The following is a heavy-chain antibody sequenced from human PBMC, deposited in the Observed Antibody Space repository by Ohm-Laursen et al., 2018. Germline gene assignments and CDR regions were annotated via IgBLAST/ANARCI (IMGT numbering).Heavy chain of an antibody. V-gene: IGHV4-34*01. J-gene: IGHJ4*02. CDR3: ATSNNWYYFDY. CDR2: INHSGST. CDR1: GGSFSGYY. Sequence: SETLSLTCAVYGGSFSGYYWSWIRQPPGKGLEWIGEINHSGSTNYNPSLKSRVTIAVDTSKNQFSLKLSSVTAADTSVYYCATSNNWYYFDYWGQGTLVTVSS. D-gene: IGHD6-13*01.